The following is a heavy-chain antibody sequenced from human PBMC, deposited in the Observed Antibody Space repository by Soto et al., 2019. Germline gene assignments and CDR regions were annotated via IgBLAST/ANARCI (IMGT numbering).Heavy chain of an antibody. CDR3: AALRGFGGVIPPGHYSSGMDV. CDR1: GGSVNIGTYY. Sequence: SETLSLACTVPGGSVNIGTYYWSWIRQTPGKGLEWIGYIYYTGGASYKPSLKSRVTMSVDTSKNQFSLKLSSVTAADTAVYNCAALRGFGGVIPPGHYSSGMDVWGQWSTVAVSS. CDR2: IYYTGGA. D-gene: IGHD3-16*01. V-gene: IGHV4-61*01. J-gene: IGHJ6*02.